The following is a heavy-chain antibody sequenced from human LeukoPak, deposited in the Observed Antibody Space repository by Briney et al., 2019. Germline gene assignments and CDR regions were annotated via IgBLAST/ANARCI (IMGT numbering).Heavy chain of an antibody. J-gene: IGHJ4*02. V-gene: IGHV3-21*04. CDR3: AKDGESSSWSGY. CDR1: GFTFSSYS. CDR2: ISSRSSYK. D-gene: IGHD6-13*01. Sequence: AGGSLRLSCAASGFTFSSYSMNWVRQAPGKGLEWVSSISSRSSYKYYADSVKGRFTISRDNSKNTLYLQMNSLRAEDTAVYYCAKDGESSSWSGYWGQGTLVTVSS.